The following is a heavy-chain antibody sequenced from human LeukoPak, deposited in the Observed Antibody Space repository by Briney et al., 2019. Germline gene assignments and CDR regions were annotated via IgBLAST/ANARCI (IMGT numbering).Heavy chain of an antibody. D-gene: IGHD6-19*01. Sequence: SETLSLTCAVYGGSFSGYYWSWIRQPPGKGLEWVGEINHSGSTNYNPSLKSRVTISVDTSKNHFSLKLSSFTAADTAVYYFSSRGRNIAVACTLSFFDYWGQGTLVTVSS. V-gene: IGHV4-34*01. J-gene: IGHJ4*02. CDR3: SSRGRNIAVACTLSFFDY. CDR1: GGSFSGYY. CDR2: INHSGST.